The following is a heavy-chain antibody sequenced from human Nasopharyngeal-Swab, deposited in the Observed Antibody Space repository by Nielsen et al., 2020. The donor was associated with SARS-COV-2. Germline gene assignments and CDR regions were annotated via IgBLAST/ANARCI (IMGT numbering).Heavy chain of an antibody. CDR3: AKGGDYSGYDYEVDY. Sequence: GESLKISCAASGFTFSSYAMSWVRQAPGKGLEWVSAISGSGGSTYYADSVKGRFTISRDNSKNTLYLQMNSLRAEDMAVYYCAKGGDYSGYDYEVDYWGQGTLVTVSS. V-gene: IGHV3-23*01. CDR1: GFTFSSYA. D-gene: IGHD5-12*01. CDR2: ISGSGGST. J-gene: IGHJ4*02.